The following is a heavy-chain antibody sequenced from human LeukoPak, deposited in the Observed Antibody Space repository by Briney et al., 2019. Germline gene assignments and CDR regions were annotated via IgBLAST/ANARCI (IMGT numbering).Heavy chain of an antibody. Sequence: PGGSLRLSCAASGFTFTTYGMHWVRQAPGKGLEWVAFIRSDGNNKYYADSVKGRFTISRDNSKNTLYLQMNSLRPDDTAVYYCAKDRDLASWGQGTLVTVSS. V-gene: IGHV3-30*02. J-gene: IGHJ5*02. CDR2: IRSDGNNK. CDR1: GFTFTTYG. CDR3: AKDRDLAS.